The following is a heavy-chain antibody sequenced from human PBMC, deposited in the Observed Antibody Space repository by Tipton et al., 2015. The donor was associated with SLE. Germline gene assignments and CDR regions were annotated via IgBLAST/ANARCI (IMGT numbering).Heavy chain of an antibody. CDR2: IYYSGST. CDR1: GGSISSSSYY. CDR3: AGYTSGWYNGPDY. D-gene: IGHD6-19*01. Sequence: TLSLTCTVSGGSISSSSYYWGWIRQPPGKGLEWIGSIYYSGSTYYNPSLKSRVTIYVDTSKTQFSLKLSSGTAADTAVHYCAGYTSGWYNGPDYWGQGTLVTVSS. V-gene: IGHV4-39*01. J-gene: IGHJ4*02.